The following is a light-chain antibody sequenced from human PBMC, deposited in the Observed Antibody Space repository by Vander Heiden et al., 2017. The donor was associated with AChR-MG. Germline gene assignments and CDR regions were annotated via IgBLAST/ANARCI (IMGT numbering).Light chain of an antibody. V-gene: IGKV3-15*01. Sequence: ETLMTQSPATLSVSPGERATLSCRASQSVSSNLAWYQQKPGQAPRLLIYGASTRATGIPARFSGSGSGTELTLTISSLQSEDFAVYYCQQYNNWPYTFGQGTKLEIK. J-gene: IGKJ2*01. CDR3: QQYNNWPYT. CDR1: QSVSSN. CDR2: GAS.